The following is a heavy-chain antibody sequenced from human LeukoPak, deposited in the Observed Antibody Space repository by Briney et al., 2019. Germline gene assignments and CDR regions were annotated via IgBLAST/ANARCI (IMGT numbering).Heavy chain of an antibody. Sequence: GASVKVSCKASGYTFTSYDINWVRQATGQGLEWMGWMNPNSGNTGYAQKFQGRVTMTRNTSISTAYMELSSLRSEDTAVYYCARGQSGSYYLSYYYGMDVWGQGTTATVSS. CDR2: MNPNSGNT. J-gene: IGHJ6*02. V-gene: IGHV1-8*01. CDR1: GYTFTSYD. CDR3: ARGQSGSYYLSYYYGMDV. D-gene: IGHD1-26*01.